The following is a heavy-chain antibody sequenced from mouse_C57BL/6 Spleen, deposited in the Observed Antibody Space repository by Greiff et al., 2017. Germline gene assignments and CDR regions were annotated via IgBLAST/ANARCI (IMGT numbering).Heavy chain of an antibody. Sequence: EVKLVESGGGLVQPGGSLSLSCAASGFTFTDYYMSWVRQPPGKALEWLGFIRNKANGYTTEYSASVKGRFTISRDNSQSILYLQMNALRAEDSATYYCARYSDGGNYFDYWGQGTTLTVSS. V-gene: IGHV7-3*01. D-gene: IGHD2-3*01. J-gene: IGHJ2*01. CDR2: IRNKANGYTT. CDR3: ARYSDGGNYFDY. CDR1: GFTFTDYY.